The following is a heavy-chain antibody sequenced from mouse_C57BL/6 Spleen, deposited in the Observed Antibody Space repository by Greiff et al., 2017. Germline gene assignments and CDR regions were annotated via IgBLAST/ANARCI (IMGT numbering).Heavy chain of an antibody. CDR3: ARHYGNYMYYFDY. CDR1: GFSLTSYG. Sequence: QVQLQQSGPGLVQPSQSLSITCTVSGFSLTSYGVHWVRQSPGKGLEWLGVIWSGGSTGYNAAFISRLSISKDNSKSQVFFKMNSLQADDTAIYYCARHYGNYMYYFDYWGQGTTLTVSS. V-gene: IGHV2-2*01. J-gene: IGHJ2*01. D-gene: IGHD2-1*01. CDR2: IWSGGST.